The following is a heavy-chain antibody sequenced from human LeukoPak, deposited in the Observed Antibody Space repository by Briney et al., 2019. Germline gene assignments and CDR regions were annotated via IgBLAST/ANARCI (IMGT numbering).Heavy chain of an antibody. CDR1: GFTFSSYG. CDR2: IRYDGSNK. Sequence: GGSLRLSCAASGFTFSSYGMHWVRQAPGKGLEWVAFIRYDGSNKYYADSVEGRFTISRDNSKNTLYLQMNSLRAEDTAVYYCAKLTTVTETGDFDYWGQGTLVTVSS. D-gene: IGHD4-11*01. J-gene: IGHJ4*02. V-gene: IGHV3-30*02. CDR3: AKLTTVTETGDFDY.